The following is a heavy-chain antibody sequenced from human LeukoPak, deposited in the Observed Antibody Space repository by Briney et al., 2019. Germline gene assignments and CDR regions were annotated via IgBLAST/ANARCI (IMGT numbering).Heavy chain of an antibody. Sequence: SETLSLTCTVSGGSISSSSYYWGWIRQPPGKGLEWIGSIYYSGSTYYNPSLKSRVTISVDTSKNQFSLKLSSVTAADTAVYYCARTSRITIFGVVTPVGFDPWGQGTLVTVSS. CDR1: GGSISSSSYY. J-gene: IGHJ5*02. D-gene: IGHD3-3*01. CDR3: ARTSRITIFGVVTPVGFDP. V-gene: IGHV4-39*07. CDR2: IYYSGST.